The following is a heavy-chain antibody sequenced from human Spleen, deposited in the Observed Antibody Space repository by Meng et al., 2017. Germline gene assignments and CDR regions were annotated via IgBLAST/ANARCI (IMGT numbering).Heavy chain of an antibody. CDR2: ISGSGGST. V-gene: IGHV3-23*01. CDR3: ARMAMAEKYYYYYYGMDV. CDR1: GFTFSSYA. Sequence: GESLKISCAASGFTFSSYAMSWVRQAPGKGLEWVSVISGSGGSTYYADSVKGRFTISRDNSKNTLYLQMNSLRAEDTAVYYCARMAMAEKYYYYYYGMDVWGQGTTVTVSS. J-gene: IGHJ6*02. D-gene: IGHD5-18*01.